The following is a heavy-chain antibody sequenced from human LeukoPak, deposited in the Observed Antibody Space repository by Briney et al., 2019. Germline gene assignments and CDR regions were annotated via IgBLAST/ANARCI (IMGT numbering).Heavy chain of an antibody. J-gene: IGHJ3*02. CDR2: ISSSSSYI. V-gene: IGHV3-21*01. Sequence: PGGSLRLSCAASGFTFSSYSMNWVRQAPGKGLEWVSSISSSSSYIYYADSVKDRFTISRDNAKNSLYLQMNSLRAEDTAVYYCARDRGIKRAGAFDIWGQGTMVTVSS. CDR3: ARDRGIKRAGAFDI. CDR1: GFTFSSYS. D-gene: IGHD3-10*01.